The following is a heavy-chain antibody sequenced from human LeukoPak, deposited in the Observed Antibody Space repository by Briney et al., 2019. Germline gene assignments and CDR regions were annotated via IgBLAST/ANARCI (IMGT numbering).Heavy chain of an antibody. D-gene: IGHD6-6*01. CDR3: ARFVEYSSSSSINYYMDV. V-gene: IGHV3-48*01. CDR2: ISSSSSTI. Sequence: GGSLRLSCAASGFTFSSYSMNWVRQAPGKGLEWVSYISSSSSTIYYADSVKGRFTISRDNAKNSLYLQMNSLRAEDTAVYYCARFVEYSSSSSINYYMDVWGKGTTVTVSS. CDR1: GFTFSSYS. J-gene: IGHJ6*03.